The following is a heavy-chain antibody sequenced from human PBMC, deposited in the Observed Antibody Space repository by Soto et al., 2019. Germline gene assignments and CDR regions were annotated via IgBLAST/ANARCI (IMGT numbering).Heavy chain of an antibody. CDR1: GGTFSSYA. CDR2: IIPIFGTA. V-gene: IGHV1-69*01. Sequence: QVQLVQSGAEVKKPGSSVEVSCKASGGTFSSYAISWVRQAPGQGLEWMGGIIPIFGTANYAQKFQIRVTSTADESMCTAYMGLSSLKSEDTAVYDCARERTEANYAFDIWGQGTMVTVSS. J-gene: IGHJ3*02. CDR3: ARERTEANYAFDI. D-gene: IGHD1-1*01.